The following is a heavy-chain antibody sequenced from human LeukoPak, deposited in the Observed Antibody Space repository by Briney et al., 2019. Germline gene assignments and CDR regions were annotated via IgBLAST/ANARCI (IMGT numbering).Heavy chain of an antibody. CDR2: INHSGST. D-gene: IGHD2-15*01. V-gene: IGHV4-34*01. CDR3: ARSPAVAATPSLYYYGMDV. CDR1: GGSFSGYY. J-gene: IGHJ6*02. Sequence: PSETLSLTCAVYGGSFSGYYWSWIRQPPGKGLEWIGEINHSGSTNYNPSLKSRVTISVDTSKNRFSLKLSSVTAADTAVYYCARSPAVAATPSLYYYGMDVWGQGTTVTVSS.